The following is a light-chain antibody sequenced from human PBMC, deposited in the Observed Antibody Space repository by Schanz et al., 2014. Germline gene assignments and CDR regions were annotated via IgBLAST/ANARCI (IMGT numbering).Light chain of an antibody. CDR1: SSDVGRYNL. CDR2: EVN. J-gene: IGLJ2*01. V-gene: IGLV2-8*01. CDR3: SSYAGNNKLL. Sequence: QSALTQPASVSGSPGQSITISCTATSSDVGRYNLVSWYQQHPGKAPKLMINEVNKRPSGVPDRFSGSKSGNTASLTVSGLQAEDEGDYYCSSYAGNNKLLFGGGTKLTVL.